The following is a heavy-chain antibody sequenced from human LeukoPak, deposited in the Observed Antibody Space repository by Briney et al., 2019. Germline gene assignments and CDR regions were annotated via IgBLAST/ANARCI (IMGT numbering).Heavy chain of an antibody. D-gene: IGHD5-18*01. Sequence: LGESLKISCKVSGYSFTSYCIGWVRQMPGKGLEWMGIIDPSDSETRYTPSFQGQVTISVDKSLTTADLQWNSLKASDTAMYYCARQTAMGRSGDYWGQGTLVTVSS. CDR3: ARQTAMGRSGDY. J-gene: IGHJ4*02. CDR1: GYSFTSYC. CDR2: IDPSDSET. V-gene: IGHV5-51*01.